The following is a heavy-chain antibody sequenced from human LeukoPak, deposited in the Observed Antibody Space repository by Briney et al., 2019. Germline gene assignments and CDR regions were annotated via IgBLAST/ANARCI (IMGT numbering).Heavy chain of an antibody. CDR2: VNDGGDNT. CDR1: GFTFSSYA. D-gene: IGHD6-19*01. V-gene: IGHV3-23*01. Sequence: PGGSLRLSCSASGFTFSSYAMSWVRQAPGKGLEWVSSVNDGGDNTYYADYLRGRFTVSRDNSRNTLWLQMNSLRAEDTAIYYCAKARETTGWLPYFDYWGQGALVTVSS. CDR3: AKARETTGWLPYFDY. J-gene: IGHJ4*02.